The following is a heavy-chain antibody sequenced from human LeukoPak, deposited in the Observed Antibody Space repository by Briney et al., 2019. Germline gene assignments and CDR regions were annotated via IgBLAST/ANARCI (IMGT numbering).Heavy chain of an antibody. CDR2: ISSSGGTI. CDR1: GFTFSSYE. J-gene: IGHJ4*02. D-gene: IGHD3-22*01. Sequence: GGSLRLSCAASGFTFSSYEMNWVRQAPGKGLEWVSYISSSGGTIYYADSVKGRFTISRDNAKNSLYLQMNSLRAEDTALYYCAKDRIPTSGWESDYWGQGTLVTVSS. CDR3: AKDRIPTSGWESDY. V-gene: IGHV3-48*03.